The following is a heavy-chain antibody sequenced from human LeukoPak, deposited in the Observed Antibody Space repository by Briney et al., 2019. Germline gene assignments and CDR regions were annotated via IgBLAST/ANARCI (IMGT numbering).Heavy chain of an antibody. CDR1: GYTFSGYG. J-gene: IGHJ4*02. V-gene: IGHV1-18*01. Sequence: ASVKVSCKASGYTFSGYGITWVRQAPGQGLEWMGWISAYNGNTNYAQRLQGRVTMTEDTSTDTAYMELSSLRSEDTAVYYCATDYYYDSSGSYYTVDYWGQGTLVTVSS. CDR3: ATDYYYDSSGSYYTVDY. D-gene: IGHD3-22*01. CDR2: ISAYNGNT.